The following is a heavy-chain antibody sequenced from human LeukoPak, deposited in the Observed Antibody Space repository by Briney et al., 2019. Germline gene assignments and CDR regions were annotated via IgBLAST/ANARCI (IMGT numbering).Heavy chain of an antibody. J-gene: IGHJ3*02. D-gene: IGHD6-19*01. Sequence: GGSLRLSCAASGFTFSSYGMHWVRQAPGKGLEWVAVIWYDGSNKYYADSVKGRFTISRDNSKNALYLQMNSLRAEDTAVYYCANGPSSYAEGAFDIWGQGTMVTVSS. V-gene: IGHV3-33*06. CDR3: ANGPSSYAEGAFDI. CDR2: IWYDGSNK. CDR1: GFTFSSYG.